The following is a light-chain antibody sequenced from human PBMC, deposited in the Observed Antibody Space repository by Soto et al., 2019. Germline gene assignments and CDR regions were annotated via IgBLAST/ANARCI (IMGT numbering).Light chain of an antibody. CDR1: QGIRNY. CDR3: QQSYSTPRT. CDR2: AAS. J-gene: IGKJ1*01. V-gene: IGKV1-39*01. Sequence: GDTVTITCGGSQGIRNYLAWYQQKPGKVPKLLIYAASTLQSGVPSRFSGSASGTAFTLTISSLQPEDFATDDCQQSYSTPRTFGQQAKVELK.